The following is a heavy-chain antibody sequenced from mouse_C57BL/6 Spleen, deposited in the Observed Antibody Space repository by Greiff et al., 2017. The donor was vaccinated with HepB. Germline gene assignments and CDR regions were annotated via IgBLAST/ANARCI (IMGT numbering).Heavy chain of an antibody. CDR3: ARHEWDYYAMDY. D-gene: IGHD1-3*01. CDR1: GFTFSSYT. CDR2: ISGGGGNT. V-gene: IGHV5-9*01. Sequence: EVQLVESGGGLVKPGGSLKLSCAASGFTFSSYTMSWVRQTPEKRLAWVATISGGGGNTYYPDSVKGRFTISRDNAKNTLYLQMSSLRSEDTALYYCARHEWDYYAMDYWGQGTSVTVSS. J-gene: IGHJ4*01.